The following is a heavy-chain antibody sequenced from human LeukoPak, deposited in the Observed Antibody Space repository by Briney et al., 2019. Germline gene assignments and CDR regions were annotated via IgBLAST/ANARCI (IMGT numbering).Heavy chain of an antibody. CDR3: TGDNFDSSVKFDY. D-gene: IGHD3-22*01. J-gene: IGHJ4*02. V-gene: IGHV3-73*01. CDR1: GFTFSGSA. CDR2: IRSKANSYAT. Sequence: PGGSLRLSCATSGFTFSGSAIHWVRQASGKGLEWVGRIRSKANSYATAYAASVKGRFTISRDDSKNTAYLQMNSLKTEDTAVYYCTGDNFDSSVKFDYWGQGTLVTVSS.